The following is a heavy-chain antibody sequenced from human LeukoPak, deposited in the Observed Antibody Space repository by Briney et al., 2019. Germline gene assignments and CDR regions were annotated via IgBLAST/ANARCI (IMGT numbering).Heavy chain of an antibody. CDR3: ARGDCSSTSCYAHHYFDY. CDR2: IKQDGSEK. CDR1: GFTFSSYW. Sequence: GGSLRLSCAASGFTFSSYWMSWVRQAPGKGLEWVANIKQDGSEKYYVDSVKGRFTISRDNAKNSLYLQMNSLRAEDTAVYYCARGDCSSTSCYAHHYFDYWGQGTLVTVSS. J-gene: IGHJ4*02. V-gene: IGHV3-7*03. D-gene: IGHD2-2*01.